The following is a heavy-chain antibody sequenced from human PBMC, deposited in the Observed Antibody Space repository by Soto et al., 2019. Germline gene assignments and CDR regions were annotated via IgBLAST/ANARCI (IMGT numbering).Heavy chain of an antibody. CDR3: ARLRHGYNLFDY. V-gene: IGHV4-39*01. J-gene: IGHJ4*02. CDR2: IYYSGST. CDR1: GGSISSSSYY. D-gene: IGHD5-12*01. Sequence: SETLSLTCTVSGGSISSSSYYWGWIRQPPGKGLEWIGSIYYSGSTYYNPSLKSRVTISVDTSKNQFSLKLSSVTAADTAVYYCARLRHGYNLFDYWGQGTLVTVSS.